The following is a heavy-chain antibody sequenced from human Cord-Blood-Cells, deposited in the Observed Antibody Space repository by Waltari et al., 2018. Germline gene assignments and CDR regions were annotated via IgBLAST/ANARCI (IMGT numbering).Heavy chain of an antibody. CDR1: GGSFSGYY. J-gene: IGHJ6*02. CDR2: SNQSGST. V-gene: IGHV4-34*01. Sequence: QVQLQQWGAGLLKPSATLSLTCAVYGGSFSGYYWRWIRQPPGKGREWIGESNQSGSTNYNPALKSRVTISVDTAKNQFSLKLSSVTAADTAVYYCASLNYYYYYGMDVWGQGTTVTVSS. CDR3: ASLNYYYYYGMDV.